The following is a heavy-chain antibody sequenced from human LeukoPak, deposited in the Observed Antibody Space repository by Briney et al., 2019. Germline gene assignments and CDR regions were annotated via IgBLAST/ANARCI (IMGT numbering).Heavy chain of an antibody. CDR2: IYYSGST. J-gene: IGHJ5*02. Sequence: PSETLSLTCAVYGGSFSGYYWGWIRQPPGKGLEWIGSIYYSGSTYYNPSLKSRVTISVDTSKNQFSLKLSSVTAADTAVYYCARAIVVVPAAMLGEGRRFDPWGQGTLVTVSS. CDR1: GGSFSGYY. CDR3: ARAIVVVPAAMLGEGRRFDP. D-gene: IGHD2-2*01. V-gene: IGHV4-34*01.